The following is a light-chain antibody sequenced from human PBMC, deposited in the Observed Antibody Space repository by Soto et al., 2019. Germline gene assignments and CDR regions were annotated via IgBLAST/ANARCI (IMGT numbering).Light chain of an antibody. CDR1: RTVSSNF. CDR3: QQYGSSPVT. J-gene: IGKJ1*01. V-gene: IGKV3-20*01. Sequence: EIVLTQSPGTLSLSPGERTTLSCRASRTVSSNFLAWYRQRPGQAPRLLIYGASSRATGIPDRFSGSGSGTDFILTISRLEPEDSAVYYCQQYGSSPVTFGQGTKVEIK. CDR2: GAS.